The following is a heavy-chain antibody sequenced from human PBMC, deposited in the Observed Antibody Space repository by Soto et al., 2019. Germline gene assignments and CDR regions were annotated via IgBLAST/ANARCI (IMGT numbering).Heavy chain of an antibody. Sequence: SETLSLTCTVSGGSISSWYWSWIRQPPGKGLEWIGYIYYSGSTNYNPSLKSRVTISVDTSKNHFSLKLSSVTAADIAVYYCARRYGSAIDYWGQGTLVTVSS. D-gene: IGHD1-26*01. V-gene: IGHV4-59*08. CDR2: IYYSGST. J-gene: IGHJ4*02. CDR3: ARRYGSAIDY. CDR1: GGSISSWY.